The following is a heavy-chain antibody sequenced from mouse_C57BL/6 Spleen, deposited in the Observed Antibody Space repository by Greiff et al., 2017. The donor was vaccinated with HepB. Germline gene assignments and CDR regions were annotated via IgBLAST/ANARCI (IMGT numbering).Heavy chain of an antibody. CDR3: ASADY. V-gene: IGHV5-4*01. CDR1: GFTFSSYA. CDR2: ISDGGSYT. J-gene: IGHJ2*01. Sequence: GQGVESGGGLVKPGGSLKLSCAASGFTFSSYAMSWVRQTPEKRLEWVATISDGGSYTYYPDNVKGRFTISRDNAKNNLYLQMSHLKSEDTAMYYCASADYWGQGTTLTVSS.